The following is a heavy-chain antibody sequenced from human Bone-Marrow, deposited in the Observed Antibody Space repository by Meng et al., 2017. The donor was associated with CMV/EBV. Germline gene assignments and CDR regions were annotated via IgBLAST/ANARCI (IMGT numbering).Heavy chain of an antibody. Sequence: FTFSSYSMNWVRQAPERGLEWVSSIGSSSGYIYYADSVKGRFTISRDNAKNSLYLQMNSLRAEDTAVYYCARDGCSGGSCYSSAFDIWGQGTMVTVSS. J-gene: IGHJ3*02. D-gene: IGHD2-15*01. CDR1: FTFSSYS. CDR3: ARDGCSGGSCYSSAFDI. CDR2: IGSSSGYI. V-gene: IGHV3-21*01.